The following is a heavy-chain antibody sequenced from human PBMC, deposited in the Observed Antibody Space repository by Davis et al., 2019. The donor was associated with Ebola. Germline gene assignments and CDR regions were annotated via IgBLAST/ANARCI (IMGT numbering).Heavy chain of an antibody. J-gene: IGHJ4*02. CDR2: ISGSGGST. CDR1: GFTFSSYA. CDR3: AKVPWAVTLKGYFDY. D-gene: IGHD4-17*01. V-gene: IGHV3-23*01. Sequence: GESLKISCAASGFTFSSYAMSWVRQAPGKGLEWVSAISGSGGSTYYADSVKGRFTISRDNSKNTLYLQMNSLRAEGTAVYYCAKVPWAVTLKGYFDYWGQGTLVTVSS.